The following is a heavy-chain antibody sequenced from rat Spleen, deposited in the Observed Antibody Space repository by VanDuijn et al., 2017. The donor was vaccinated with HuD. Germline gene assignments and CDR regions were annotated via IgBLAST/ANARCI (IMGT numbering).Heavy chain of an antibody. Sequence: EVQLVESGGGLVQPGRSLKLSCAASGFTFSKYGMHWIRQAPTKGLEWVASISVSGGSSYYRDSVKGRFTISRDNAKSTLYLQMDSLRSEDTATYYCGRGRDWFAYWGQGTLVTVSS. CDR2: ISVSGGSS. CDR3: GRGRDWFAY. J-gene: IGHJ3*01. V-gene: IGHV5-19*01. D-gene: IGHD4-3*01. CDR1: GFTFSKYG.